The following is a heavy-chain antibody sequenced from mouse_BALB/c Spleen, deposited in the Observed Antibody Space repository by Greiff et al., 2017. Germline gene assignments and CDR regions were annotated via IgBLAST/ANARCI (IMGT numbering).Heavy chain of an antibody. D-gene: IGHD2-4*01. Sequence: QVQLKQPGAELVRPGASVKLSCKASGYTFTSYWINWVKQRPGQGLEWIGNIYPSDSYTNYNQKFKDKATLTVDKSSSTAYMQLSSPTSEDSAVYYCTRSTMITTRYAMDYWGQGTSVTVSS. CDR3: TRSTMITTRYAMDY. V-gene: IGHV1-69*02. CDR2: IYPSDSYT. CDR1: GYTFTSYW. J-gene: IGHJ4*01.